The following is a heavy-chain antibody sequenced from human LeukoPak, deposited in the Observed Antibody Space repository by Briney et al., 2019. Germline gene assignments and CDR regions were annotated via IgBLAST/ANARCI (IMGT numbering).Heavy chain of an antibody. CDR3: ARRARATGGGDYFDY. D-gene: IGHD2-15*01. J-gene: IGHJ4*02. Sequence: SETLSLTCTVPGGSISSYYWSGIRQPPGKGLEWIGYILYSGNTNYNPSLKSRVTISLDTSRNQFSLKLSSVTAADTAVYYCARRARATGGGDYFDYWGQGTLVTVSS. V-gene: IGHV4-59*08. CDR1: GGSISSYY. CDR2: ILYSGNT.